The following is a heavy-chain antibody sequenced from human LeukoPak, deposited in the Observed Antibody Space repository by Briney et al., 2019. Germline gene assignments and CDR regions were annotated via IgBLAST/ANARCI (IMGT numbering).Heavy chain of an antibody. D-gene: IGHD6-19*01. J-gene: IGHJ4*02. V-gene: IGHV3-9*01. CDR3: AKSIAVAGTPPYYFDY. Sequence: GGSLRLSCAASGFTFDDYAMYWVRQAPGKGLEWVSGISWNSGSIGYADSVKGRFTISRDNAKNSLYLQMNSLRAEDTALYYCAKSIAVAGTPPYYFDYWGQGTLVTVSS. CDR1: GFTFDDYA. CDR2: ISWNSGSI.